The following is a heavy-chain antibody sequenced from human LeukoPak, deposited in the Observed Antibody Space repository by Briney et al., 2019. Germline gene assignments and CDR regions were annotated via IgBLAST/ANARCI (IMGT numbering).Heavy chain of an antibody. Sequence: ASVKVSCKVSGYTLTELSMHWVRQAPGKGLEWMGGFDPEDGETIYAQKFQGRVTMTEDTSTDTAYMELSSLRSEDTAVYYCATGRTSITMVRGVITDFQHWGQGTLVTVSS. CDR1: GYTLTELS. CDR2: FDPEDGET. CDR3: ATGRTSITMVRGVITDFQH. D-gene: IGHD3-10*01. J-gene: IGHJ1*01. V-gene: IGHV1-24*01.